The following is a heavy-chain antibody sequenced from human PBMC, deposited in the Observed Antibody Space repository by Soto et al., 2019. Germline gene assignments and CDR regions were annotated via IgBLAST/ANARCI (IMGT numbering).Heavy chain of an antibody. J-gene: IGHJ4*02. CDR1: GFTFSDYY. Sequence: LRLSCAASGFTFSDYYMSWIRQAPGKGLEWVSYISGSGDTIYYADSVKGRFTISRDNAKKSLYLQVNSLRAEDTAVYYCARDRASYYYTSGPYCFDYWGQGTLVTVSS. V-gene: IGHV3-11*01. CDR3: ARDRASYYYTSGPYCFDY. CDR2: ISGSGDTI. D-gene: IGHD3-10*01.